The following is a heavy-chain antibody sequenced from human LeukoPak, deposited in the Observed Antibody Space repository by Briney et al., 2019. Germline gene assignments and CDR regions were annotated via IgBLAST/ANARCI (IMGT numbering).Heavy chain of an antibody. V-gene: IGHV5-51*01. CDR3: ARHVAVAGAYFDY. Sequence: GKSLKISCKGSGYSFTSYWIGWVRQMPGKGLEWMGIIYPGDSDTRYSPSFQGQVTISADKSISTAYLQWSSLKASDTAMYYCARHVAVAGAYFDYWGQGTLVTVSS. D-gene: IGHD6-19*01. CDR2: IYPGDSDT. J-gene: IGHJ4*02. CDR1: GYSFTSYW.